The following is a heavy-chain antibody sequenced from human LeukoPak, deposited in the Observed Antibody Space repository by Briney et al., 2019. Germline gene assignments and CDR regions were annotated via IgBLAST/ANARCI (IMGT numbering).Heavy chain of an antibody. CDR1: GYTFTSYY. CDR3: ARVVAAAGSKNWFDP. Sequence: ASVKVSCNASGYTFTSYYMHWVRQAPGQGLEWMGIINPSGGSTSYAQKFQGRVTMTRDTSTSTVYMELSSLRSEDTAVYYCARVVAAAGSKNWFDPWGQGTLVTVSS. J-gene: IGHJ5*02. CDR2: INPSGGST. D-gene: IGHD6-13*01. V-gene: IGHV1-46*01.